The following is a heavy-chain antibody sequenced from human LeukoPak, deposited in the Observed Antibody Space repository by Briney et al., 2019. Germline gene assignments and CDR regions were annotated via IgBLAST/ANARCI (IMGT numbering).Heavy chain of an antibody. CDR3: ARDGSRYGPPEIDY. J-gene: IGHJ4*02. CDR2: INPSDGST. D-gene: IGHD1-1*01. Sequence: ASVKVSCKASGYIFTTYYMHWVRQAPGQGLEWMGVINPSDGSTNYAQRFQGRVTFTSDTSATVVYMDLSSLRSEDTAEYYCARDGSRYGPPEIDYWGQGTLVTVSS. V-gene: IGHV1-46*01. CDR1: GYIFTTYY.